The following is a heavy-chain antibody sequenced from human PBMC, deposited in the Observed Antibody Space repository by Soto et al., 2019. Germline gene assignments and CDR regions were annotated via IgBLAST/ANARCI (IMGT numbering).Heavy chain of an antibody. CDR3: ATRAVPSTIYYFDY. Sequence: GGSLRLSCAASGLTFSTYAMSWVRQAPGKGLEWVSGISGGGGSPDYADSVKGRFTISRDNSKNTLYLHMNSLRADDTAVYYCATRAVPSTIYYFDYWGQGALVTVSS. J-gene: IGHJ4*02. D-gene: IGHD6-19*01. CDR2: ISGGGGSP. V-gene: IGHV3-23*01. CDR1: GLTFSTYA.